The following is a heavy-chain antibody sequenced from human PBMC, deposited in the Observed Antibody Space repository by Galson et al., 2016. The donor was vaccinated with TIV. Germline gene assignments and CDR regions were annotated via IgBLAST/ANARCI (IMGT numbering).Heavy chain of an antibody. CDR1: GFSLSTRAVG. V-gene: IGHV2-5*02. CDR3: VHTQGWTHAY. D-gene: IGHD6-19*01. CDR2: IYWDDDN. J-gene: IGHJ4*02. Sequence: PALVKPTQTLTVTCTFSGFSLSTRAVGVAWVRQPPGKALEWLSLIYWDDDNQYNPSLKRRLSITKDTSKNQVVLTMTNVEPVDTGTYYCVHTQGWTHAYWGQGILVTVSS.